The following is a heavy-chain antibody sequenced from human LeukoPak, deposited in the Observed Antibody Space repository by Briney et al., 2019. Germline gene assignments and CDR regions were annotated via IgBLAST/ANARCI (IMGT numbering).Heavy chain of an antibody. V-gene: IGHV3-21*01. CDR3: ARDVTAMVLAFDI. CDR2: ISSSSSYI. J-gene: IGHJ3*02. D-gene: IGHD5-18*01. Sequence: GGSLRLSCAASGFTFSSYNMNWVRQAPGKGLEWVSSISSSSSYIYYADSVKGRFTISRDNAKNSLYLQMNSLRAEDTAVYYCARDVTAMVLAFDIWGQGTMVTVSS. CDR1: GFTFSSYN.